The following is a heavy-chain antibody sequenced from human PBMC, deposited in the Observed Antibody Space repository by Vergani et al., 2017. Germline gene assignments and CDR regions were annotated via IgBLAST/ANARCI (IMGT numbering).Heavy chain of an antibody. CDR1: GGTFSSYA. Sequence: QVQLVQSGAEVKKPGSSVKVSCKASGGTFSSYAISWVRQAPGQGLEWMGRIIPIFGTANYAQKFQGRVTVTADESTSTAYMELSSLRSEDTAVYYCARGYCSRGSCYSNYYYGMDVWSQGTTVTVSS. CDR3: ARGYCSRGSCYSNYYYGMDV. D-gene: IGHD2-15*01. J-gene: IGHJ6*02. V-gene: IGHV1-69*13. CDR2: IIPIFGTA.